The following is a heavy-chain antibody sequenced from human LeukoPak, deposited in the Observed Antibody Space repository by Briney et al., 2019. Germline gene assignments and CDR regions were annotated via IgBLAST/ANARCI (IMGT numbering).Heavy chain of an antibody. V-gene: IGHV4-31*03. D-gene: IGHD3/OR15-3a*01. CDR2: IYYSGST. J-gene: IGHJ5*02. CDR1: GGSISGSSYY. Sequence: SSETLSLTCTVSGGSISGSSYYWGWIRQPPGKGLEWIGYIYYSGSTYYNPSLKSRVTISVDTSKNQFSLKLSSVTAADTAVYYCAREQLDDGWFDPWGQGTLVTVSS. CDR3: AREQLDDGWFDP.